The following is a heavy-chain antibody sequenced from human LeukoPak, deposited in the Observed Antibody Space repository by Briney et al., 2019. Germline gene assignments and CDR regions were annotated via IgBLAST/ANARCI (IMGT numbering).Heavy chain of an antibody. V-gene: IGHV3-64D*06. CDR2: ISSNGGST. J-gene: IGHJ4*02. D-gene: IGHD1-26*01. CDR3: VKPKGIVGATTSFDY. Sequence: PGGSLRLSCSASGFTFSSYAMHWVRQAPGKGLEYVSGISSNGGSTYYADSVKGRFTISRDSSKNTLYLQMSSLRAEDTAVYYCVKPKGIVGATTSFDYWGQGTLVTVSS. CDR1: GFTFSSYA.